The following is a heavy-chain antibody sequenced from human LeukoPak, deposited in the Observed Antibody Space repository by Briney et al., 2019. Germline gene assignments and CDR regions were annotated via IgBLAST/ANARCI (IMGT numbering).Heavy chain of an antibody. CDR2: ISSGGIHI. V-gene: IGHV3-21*01. D-gene: IGHD4-11*01. CDR3: ASEKLGDYSNHYYYMDV. J-gene: IGHJ6*03. CDR1: GFTFSSYS. Sequence: GGSLRLSCAASGFTFSSYSMNWVRQAPGKGLEWVSSISSGGIHIYHADSVKGRFTIFRDNARNSLFLQMNSLRAEDTAVYYCASEKLGDYSNHYYYMDVWGKGTTVTVSS.